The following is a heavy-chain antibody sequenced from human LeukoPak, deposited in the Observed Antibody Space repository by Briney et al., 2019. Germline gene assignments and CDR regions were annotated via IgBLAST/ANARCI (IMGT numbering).Heavy chain of an antibody. J-gene: IGHJ4*02. CDR2: INPNSGGT. CDR3: ATVDSSGYSQFDY. D-gene: IGHD3-22*01. CDR1: GYTFTGYY. V-gene: IGHV1-2*06. Sequence: ASVKVSCKASGYTFTGYYMHWVRQAPGQGLEWMGRINPNSGGTGYAQKFQGRVTITRNTSISTAYMELSSLRSEDTAVYYCATVDSSGYSQFDYWGQGTLVTVSS.